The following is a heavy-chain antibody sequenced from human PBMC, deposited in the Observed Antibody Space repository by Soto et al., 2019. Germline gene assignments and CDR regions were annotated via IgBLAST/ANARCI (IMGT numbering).Heavy chain of an antibody. CDR3: ARGGIVVVVAAGWFDP. J-gene: IGHJ5*02. V-gene: IGHV1-46*03. CDR1: GYTFTSYY. Sequence: ASVKVSCKASGYTFTSYYMHWVRQAPGQGLGWMGIINPSGGSTSYAQKFQGRVTMTRDTSTSTVYMELSSLRSEDTAVYYCARGGIVVVVAAGWFDPWGQGTLVTVSS. CDR2: INPSGGST. D-gene: IGHD2-15*01.